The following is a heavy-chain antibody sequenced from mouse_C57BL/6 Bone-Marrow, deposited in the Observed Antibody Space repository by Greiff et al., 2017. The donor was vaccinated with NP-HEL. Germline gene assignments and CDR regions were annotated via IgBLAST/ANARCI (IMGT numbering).Heavy chain of an antibody. J-gene: IGHJ2*01. CDR2: IYPGDGDT. CDR1: GYAFSSYW. D-gene: IGHD3-3*01. V-gene: IGHV1-80*01. Sequence: VQLQQSGAELVKPGASVKISCKASGYAFSSYWMNWVKQRPGKGLEWIGQIYPGDGDTNYNGKFKGKATLTADKSSSTAYMQLSSLTSEDSAIYYCERGILRDGDCWGQGTTLTVSS. CDR3: ERGILRDGDC.